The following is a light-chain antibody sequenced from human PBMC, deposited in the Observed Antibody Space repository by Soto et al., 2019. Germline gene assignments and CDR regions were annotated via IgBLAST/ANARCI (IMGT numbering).Light chain of an antibody. CDR3: SSYTTTATLHV. V-gene: IGLV2-14*01. CDR1: GSDVGAYNY. CDR2: EVS. Sequence: QSALAQPASVSGSPGQSFTLSCTGTGSDVGAYNYVSWYQHHPGKAPKLLIYEVSHRPSAVSTRFSGSKSGNTASLTISGLQAEDEADYFCSSYTTTATLHVFGTGTKVTVL. J-gene: IGLJ1*01.